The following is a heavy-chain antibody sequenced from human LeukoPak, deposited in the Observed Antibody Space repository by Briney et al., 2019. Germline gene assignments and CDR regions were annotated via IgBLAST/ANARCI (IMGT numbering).Heavy chain of an antibody. J-gene: IGHJ5*02. CDR1: GYTFTSYG. Sequence: ASVKVSCKASGYTFTSYGISWVRQAPGQGLERMGWISTYNGNTNYAQKLQGRVTMTTDTSTSTAYMELRSLRSDDTAVYYCARDYRGDYYDSSGYFPWGQGTLVTVSS. CDR3: ARDYRGDYYDSSGYFP. CDR2: ISTYNGNT. D-gene: IGHD3-22*01. V-gene: IGHV1-18*01.